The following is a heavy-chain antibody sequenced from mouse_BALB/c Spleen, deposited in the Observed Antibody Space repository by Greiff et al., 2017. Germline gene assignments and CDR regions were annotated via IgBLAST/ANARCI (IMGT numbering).Heavy chain of an antibody. CDR1: GYSITSDYA. D-gene: IGHD2-14*01. Sequence: EVKLVESGPGLVKPSQSLSLTCTVTGYSITSDYAWNWIRQFPGNKLEWMGYISYSGSTSYNPSLKSRISITRDTSKNQFFLQLNSVTTEDTATYYCARDYRYDGSYAMDYWGQGTSVTVSS. CDR2: ISYSGST. J-gene: IGHJ4*01. CDR3: ARDYRYDGSYAMDY. V-gene: IGHV3-2*02.